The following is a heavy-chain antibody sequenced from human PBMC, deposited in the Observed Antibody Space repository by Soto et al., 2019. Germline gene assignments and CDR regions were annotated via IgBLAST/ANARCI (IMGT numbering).Heavy chain of an antibody. D-gene: IGHD6-19*01. CDR1: GGSISTYS. CDR3: ARGRGSGWNGFFGY. CDR2: FFYSGST. Sequence: SETLSLTCTVSGGSISTYSWSWIRQPPGKGLEWIGYFFYSGSTKYNQSLKSRVTISVDTSKNQLSLKLTSVTAADTAVYYCARGRGSGWNGFFGYWGHGTLVTVSS. V-gene: IGHV4-59*01. J-gene: IGHJ4*01.